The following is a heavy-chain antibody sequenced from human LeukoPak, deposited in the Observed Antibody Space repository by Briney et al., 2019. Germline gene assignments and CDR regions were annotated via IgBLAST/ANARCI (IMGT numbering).Heavy chain of an antibody. Sequence: GGSLRLSCSASGFTLSTYWMSWVRQAPGKGLEWVANIKQDGSEQYYVDSVKGRFTISRDNAKNSLYLQMRSLRAEDTAVYYCARDGSSSGWDFDYWGQGTLVTDSS. CDR1: GFTLSTYW. J-gene: IGHJ4*02. CDR2: IKQDGSEQ. V-gene: IGHV3-7*01. D-gene: IGHD6-19*01. CDR3: ARDGSSSGWDFDY.